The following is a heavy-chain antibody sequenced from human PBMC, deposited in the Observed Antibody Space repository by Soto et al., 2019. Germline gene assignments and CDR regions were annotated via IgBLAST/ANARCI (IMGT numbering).Heavy chain of an antibody. J-gene: IGHJ6*02. Sequence: QVQLVQSGAEVKKPGSSVKVSCKATGGTFSSYAISLVRQAPGQGLEWMGGIIPIFGTANYAQKFQGRVTITADESTSTAYMELSSLRSEDTAVYYCARDLGWDSSSWYYYYYGMDVWGQGTTVTVSS. CDR3: ARDLGWDSSSWYYYYYGMDV. D-gene: IGHD6-13*01. CDR1: GGTFSSYA. V-gene: IGHV1-69*01. CDR2: IIPIFGTA.